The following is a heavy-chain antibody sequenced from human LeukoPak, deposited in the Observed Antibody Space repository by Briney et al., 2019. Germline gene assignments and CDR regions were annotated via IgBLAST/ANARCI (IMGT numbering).Heavy chain of an antibody. CDR1: GYPSTTYG. J-gene: IGHJ4*02. V-gene: IGHV1-18*04. CDR2: ISGYNANT. Sequence: ASVNVSCKASGYPSTTYGISWVRHAPEQRLEWMGWISGYNANTNNAQNLQGRVAMTTDTSTTTAYMELRSLTSDDTAVYYCARGRVTSAQGDFDYWGQGTLVTVSS. CDR3: ARGRVTSAQGDFDY. D-gene: IGHD5-18*01.